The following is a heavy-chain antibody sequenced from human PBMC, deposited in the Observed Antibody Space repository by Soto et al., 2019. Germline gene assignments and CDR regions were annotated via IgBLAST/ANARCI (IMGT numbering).Heavy chain of an antibody. CDR2: VHYSGTT. V-gene: IGHV4-59*01. CDR3: AREDPADYYYYGMDV. Sequence: QVQLQESGPGLVKPSETLSLTCTVSGGSISTYLWTWIRQSPGKGLEWIGNVHYSGTTNYSPSLKSRVTISVDTSKNQFSLKLSSVTAADTALYYCAREDPADYYYYGMDVWGQGTTVTVSS. J-gene: IGHJ6*02. CDR1: GGSISTYL.